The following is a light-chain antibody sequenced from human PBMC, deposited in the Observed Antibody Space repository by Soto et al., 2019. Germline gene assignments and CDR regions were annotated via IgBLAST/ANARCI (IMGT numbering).Light chain of an antibody. CDR2: GAS. CDR1: QSVSGSY. V-gene: IGKV3-20*01. Sequence: EIVLTQSPGTLSLSPGERATLSCRASQSVSGSYLAWYQQKPGQAPRLLIYGASSRATGIPDRFSGSGSGTDFALTIRSLQPEDFATYYCQQSHSIPLTFGQGTKVDIK. J-gene: IGKJ1*01. CDR3: QQSHSIPLT.